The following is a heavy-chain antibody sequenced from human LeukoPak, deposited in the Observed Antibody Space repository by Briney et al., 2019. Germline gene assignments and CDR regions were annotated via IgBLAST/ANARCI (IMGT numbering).Heavy chain of an antibody. CDR1: GGSISNGVYY. J-gene: IGHJ4*02. CDR3: ARFHISTGSFDF. V-gene: IGHV4-31*03. CDR2: IYYSGST. D-gene: IGHD3-9*01. Sequence: KPSETLSLTCTVSGGSISNGVYYWSWIRQHPGKGLEWIGYIYYSGSTYYSPSLKSRLTMSVDTSKNQFSLKLSSVTAADTAVYYCARFHISTGSFDFWGQGTLVTVSS.